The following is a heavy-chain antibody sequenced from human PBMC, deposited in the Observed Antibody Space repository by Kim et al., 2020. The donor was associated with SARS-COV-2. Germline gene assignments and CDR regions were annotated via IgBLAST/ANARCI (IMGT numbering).Heavy chain of an antibody. V-gene: IGHV3-23*01. D-gene: IGHD3-10*01. CDR3: AKDFLPLLRSLVYYFDY. Sequence: VKGRFTISRDNSKNTQYLQMNSLRAEDTAVYYCAKDFLPLLRSLVYYFDYWGQGTLVTVSS. J-gene: IGHJ4*02.